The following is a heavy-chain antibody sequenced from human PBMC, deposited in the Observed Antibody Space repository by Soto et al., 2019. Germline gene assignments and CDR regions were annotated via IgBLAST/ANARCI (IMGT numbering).Heavy chain of an antibody. J-gene: IGHJ5*02. D-gene: IGHD4-17*01. CDR3: AGHPYGESWFDP. CDR2: IDDSGNT. V-gene: IGHV4-31*03. CDR1: GASISSGAYD. Sequence: QVQLQESGPGLVKPSQTLSLTCTVSGASISSGAYDWSWIRQQPGKGLEWIGHIDDSGNTYYNPSLKNRVITSADTSKNHFSLRLTFVSAADTAVYYCAGHPYGESWFDPWGQGTLVTVSS.